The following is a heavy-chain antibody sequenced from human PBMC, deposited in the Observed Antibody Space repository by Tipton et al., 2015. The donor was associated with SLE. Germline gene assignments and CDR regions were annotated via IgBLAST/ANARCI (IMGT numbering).Heavy chain of an antibody. CDR1: GGTFSGYA. CDR3: VAGGTIYLKAHDAFDI. V-gene: IGHV1-69*05. D-gene: IGHD2-8*01. J-gene: IGHJ3*02. CDR2: IIPVFGTS. Sequence: QLVQSGAEVKKPGSSVKVSCKASGGTFSGYAINWVRQAPGQGLVWMGGIIPVFGTSTYAQKFQGRATITTDDATSTAYMELRSLRSEDSAVYYWVAGGTIYLKAHDAFDIWGQGTVVTVSS.